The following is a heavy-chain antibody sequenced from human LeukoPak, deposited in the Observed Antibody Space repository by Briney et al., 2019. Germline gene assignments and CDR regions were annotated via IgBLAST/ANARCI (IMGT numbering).Heavy chain of an antibody. CDR1: GYTFTSYG. V-gene: IGHV1-18*01. CDR3: AREGLRIVGASGGWFDP. Sequence: ASVKVSCKASGYTFTSYGISWVRQAPGQGLEWMGWISAYNGNTNYAQKLQGRVTMTTDTSTSTAYMELRSLRSDDTAVYYCAREGLRIVGASGGWFDPWGQGTLVTVSS. D-gene: IGHD1-26*01. J-gene: IGHJ5*02. CDR2: ISAYNGNT.